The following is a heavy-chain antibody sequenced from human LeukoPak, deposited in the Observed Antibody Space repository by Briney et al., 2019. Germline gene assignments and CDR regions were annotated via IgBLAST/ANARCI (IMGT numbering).Heavy chain of an antibody. CDR1: GFRFRNYG. Sequence: GGSLRLSCVTSGFRFRNYGMHWVRQAPGKGLEWVVVIWYDGSNDHYADSVKGRFTISRDNSKNTVCLQMNSLRVEDTAVYYCARDPSGSGWSLNNWGQGTLVTVSS. CDR2: IWYDGSND. D-gene: IGHD6-19*01. V-gene: IGHV3-33*01. CDR3: ARDPSGSGWSLNN. J-gene: IGHJ4*02.